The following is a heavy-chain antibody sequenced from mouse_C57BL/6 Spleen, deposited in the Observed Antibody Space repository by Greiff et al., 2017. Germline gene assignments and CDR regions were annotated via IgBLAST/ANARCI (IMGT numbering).Heavy chain of an antibody. D-gene: IGHD2-1*01. CDR2: IYPGDGDT. CDR1: GYAFSSSW. Sequence: VKLQESGPELVKPGASVKISCKASGYAFSSSWMNWVKQRPGKGLEWIGRIYPGDGDTNYNGKFKGKATLTADKSSSTAYMQLSSLTSEDSAVYFCARGDYGNWFAYWGQGTLVTVSA. V-gene: IGHV1-82*01. J-gene: IGHJ3*01. CDR3: ARGDYGNWFAY.